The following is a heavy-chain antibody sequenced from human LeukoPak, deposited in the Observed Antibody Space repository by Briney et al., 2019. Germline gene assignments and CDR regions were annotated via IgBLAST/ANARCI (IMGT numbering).Heavy chain of an antibody. V-gene: IGHV3-11*01. Sequence: GSLRLSCAASGFTFSKYYMSWIRQAPGKGLEWVSYISSTGSTIYYADSVKGRFTISRDNAKNSLYPQMNSLRAEDTAVYYCARESANDYGDNHAGACLDYWGQGNLVTVSS. J-gene: IGHJ4*02. CDR2: ISSTGSTI. CDR1: GFTFSKYY. D-gene: IGHD4-17*01. CDR3: ARESANDYGDNHAGACLDY.